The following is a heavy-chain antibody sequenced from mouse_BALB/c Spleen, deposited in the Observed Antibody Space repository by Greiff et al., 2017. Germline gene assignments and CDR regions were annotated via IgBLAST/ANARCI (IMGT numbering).Heavy chain of an antibody. CDR1: GYTFTSYW. V-gene: IGHV1-87*01. Sequence: QVQLQQSGAELARPGASVKLSCKASGYTFTSYWMQWVKQRPGQGLEWIGAIYPGDGDTRYTQKFKGKATLTADKSSSTAYMQLSSLASEDSAVYYCARAREPHYYAMDYWGQGTSVTVSS. CDR3: ARAREPHYYAMDY. CDR2: IYPGDGDT. J-gene: IGHJ4*01.